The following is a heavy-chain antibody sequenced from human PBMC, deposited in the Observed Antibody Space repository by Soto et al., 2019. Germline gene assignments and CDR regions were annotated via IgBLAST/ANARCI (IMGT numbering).Heavy chain of an antibody. CDR3: ARATGTLRSRNCDY. V-gene: IGHV4-34*09. CDR2: IYHTGST. Sequence: SLTCAVYGGSFSGHYWTWIRQPPGKGLEWIGSIYHTGSTYYSKSLRSRLTMPVDTSKSQFSLRLSSVTAADTAVYYCARATGTLRSRNCDYWGQGSLVTVSS. D-gene: IGHD1-1*01. CDR1: GGSFSGHY. J-gene: IGHJ4*02.